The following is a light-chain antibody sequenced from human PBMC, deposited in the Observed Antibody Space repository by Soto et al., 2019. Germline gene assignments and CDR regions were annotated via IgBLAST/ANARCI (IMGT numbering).Light chain of an antibody. CDR2: DAS. Sequence: LSWLPRERATLSCRASQSITTNLAWYQQKPGQAPRLLIYDASTRAANIPARFSGSGSWTEFTLTISRLQSEDFAVYYCQQYNSWPSRTFGQGTKVDI. J-gene: IGKJ1*01. V-gene: IGKV3-15*01. CDR1: QSITTN. CDR3: QQYNSWPSRT.